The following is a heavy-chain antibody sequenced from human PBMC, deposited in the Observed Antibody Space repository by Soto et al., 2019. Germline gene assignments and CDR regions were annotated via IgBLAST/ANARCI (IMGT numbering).Heavy chain of an antibody. CDR1: GYTFTSYC. CDR2: INAGNGNT. D-gene: IGHD3-22*01. J-gene: IGHJ4*02. V-gene: IGHV1-3*01. CDR3: VRAAYYYDSSGYYPGDY. Sequence: DLMNVSCQTSGYTFTSYCVHWVRQAPGQRLEWMGWINAGNGNTKYPQKFQGRVTITRDTSASTAYMEVSSLRSEDTAVYYCVRAAYYYDSSGYYPGDYWGQGSLVTVSS.